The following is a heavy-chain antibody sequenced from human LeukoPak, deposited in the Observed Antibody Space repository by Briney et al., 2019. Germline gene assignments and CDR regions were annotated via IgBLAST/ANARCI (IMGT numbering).Heavy chain of an antibody. D-gene: IGHD3/OR15-3a*01. Sequence: PGGSLRLSCAASGFTFSSYGVHWVRQAPGKGLEWVAVIWYDGSNKYYADSVKGRFTISRDNSKNTLYLQMNSLRAEDTAVYYCARDLMVFRFQELEFDPWGQGTLVTVSS. V-gene: IGHV3-33*01. J-gene: IGHJ5*02. CDR1: GFTFSSYG. CDR2: IWYDGSNK. CDR3: ARDLMVFRFQELEFDP.